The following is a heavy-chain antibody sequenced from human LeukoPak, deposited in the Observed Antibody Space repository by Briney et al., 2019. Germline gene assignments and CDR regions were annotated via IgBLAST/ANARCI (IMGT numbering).Heavy chain of an antibody. J-gene: IGHJ4*02. CDR2: IYYSGST. CDR3: ARDVMGAVAGTSHFDY. D-gene: IGHD6-19*01. Sequence: PSQTLSLTCTVSGGSISSGGYYWSWIRQPPGKGLEWIGSIYYSGSTYYNPSLKSRVTISVDTSKNQFSLKLSSVTAADTAVYYCARDVMGAVAGTSHFDYWGQGTLVTVSS. CDR1: GGSISSGGYY. V-gene: IGHV4-39*07.